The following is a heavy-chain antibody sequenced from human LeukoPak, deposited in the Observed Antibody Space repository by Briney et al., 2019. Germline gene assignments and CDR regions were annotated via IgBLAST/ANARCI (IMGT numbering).Heavy chain of an antibody. V-gene: IGHV4-59*08. Sequence: ASETLSLTCTVSGGSISSNHWSWIRQPPGKGLEYIGYFHSSGGTNYNPSLKSRVTISADTSKNQFSLKLSSVTAADTAVYFCARGPYSYDSSGAFGIWGQGTMVTVSS. J-gene: IGHJ3*02. CDR1: GGSISSNH. D-gene: IGHD3-22*01. CDR3: ARGPYSYDSSGAFGI. CDR2: FHSSGGT.